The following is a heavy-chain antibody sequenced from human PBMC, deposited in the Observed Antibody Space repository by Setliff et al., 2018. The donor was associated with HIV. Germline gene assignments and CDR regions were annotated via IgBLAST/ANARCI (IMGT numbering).Heavy chain of an antibody. Sequence: PSETLSLTCAVYGGSFSGYYWSWIRQPPGKGLEWIGEINHSGSTNYNSSLKSRVTISVDTSKNQFSLKLSSVTAADTAVYYCARGSGYFSYFDYWGQGTLVTVSS. CDR2: INHSGST. V-gene: IGHV4-34*01. D-gene: IGHD3-22*01. J-gene: IGHJ4*02. CDR1: GGSFSGYY. CDR3: ARGSGYFSYFDY.